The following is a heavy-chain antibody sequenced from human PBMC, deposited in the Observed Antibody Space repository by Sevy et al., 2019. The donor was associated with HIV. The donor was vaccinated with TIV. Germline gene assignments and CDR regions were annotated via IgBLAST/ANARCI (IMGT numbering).Heavy chain of an antibody. CDR1: GDSVSSNSAA. J-gene: IGHJ6*02. CDR2: TFYRSKWYN. V-gene: IGHV6-1*01. Sequence: SQTLSLTCAISGDSVSSNSAAWNWIRQSPSRGLEWLGRTFYRSKWYNDYTVSVKSRITIKPDTSKNQVSLQLNSVTPEDTAIYYCARDGLTYCGMDVWGQGTTVTVSS. CDR3: ARDGLTYCGMDV. D-gene: IGHD1-20*01.